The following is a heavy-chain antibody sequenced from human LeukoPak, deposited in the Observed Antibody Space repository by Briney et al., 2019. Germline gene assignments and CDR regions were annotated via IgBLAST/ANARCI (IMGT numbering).Heavy chain of an antibody. CDR2: IYHSGST. CDR1: GYSISSGYY. J-gene: IGHJ4*02. D-gene: IGHD4-17*01. V-gene: IGHV4-38-2*02. Sequence: SETLSLTCTVSGYSISSGYYWGWIRPPPGKGLEWIGSIYHSGSTYYNPSLKSRVTISVDTSKNQFSLKLSSVTAADTAVYYCARVLGYGDAPFDYWGQGTLVTVSS. CDR3: ARVLGYGDAPFDY.